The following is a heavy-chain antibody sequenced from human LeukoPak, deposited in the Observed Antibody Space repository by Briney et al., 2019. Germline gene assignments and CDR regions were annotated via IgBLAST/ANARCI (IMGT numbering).Heavy chain of an antibody. CDR3: ASPRIRQQRVPFDY. CDR2: ISGSGGST. Sequence: GGSLRLSCAASGYTFSSYSMSWVRQAPGKGLEWVSAISGSGGSTYYADSVKGRFTISRDNSKNTVYLQMNSLRAEDTAVYYCASPRIRQQRVPFDYGGQGTLVTVSS. V-gene: IGHV3-23*01. CDR1: GYTFSSYS. D-gene: IGHD6-6*01. J-gene: IGHJ4*02.